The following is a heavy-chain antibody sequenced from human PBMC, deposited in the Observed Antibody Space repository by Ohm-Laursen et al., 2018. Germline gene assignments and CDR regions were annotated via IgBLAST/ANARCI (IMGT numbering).Heavy chain of an antibody. CDR3: ARDVAHGGYGFGMDV. D-gene: IGHD5-12*01. V-gene: IGHV3-11*04. CDR2: ISSSGSTI. Sequence: SLRLSCTAPGFTFSDYYMSWIRQAPGKGLEWVSYISSSGSTIYYADSVKGRFTISRDNAKNSLYLQMNSLRAEDTAVYYCARDVAHGGYGFGMDVWGQGTTVTVSS. CDR1: GFTFSDYY. J-gene: IGHJ6*02.